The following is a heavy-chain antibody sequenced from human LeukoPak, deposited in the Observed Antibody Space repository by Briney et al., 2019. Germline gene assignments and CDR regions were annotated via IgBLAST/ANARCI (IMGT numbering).Heavy chain of an antibody. CDR2: INHSGST. Sequence: PSETLSLTCAVYGGSFSGYYWSWIRQPPGKGLEWIGEINHSGSTNYNPSLKSRVTISVDTSKNQFSLKLSSVTAADTAVYYCARQTGSGLFILPGGQGTLVTVSS. D-gene: IGHD3/OR15-3a*01. J-gene: IGHJ4*02. CDR1: GGSFSGYY. V-gene: IGHV4-34*01. CDR3: ARQTGSGLFILP.